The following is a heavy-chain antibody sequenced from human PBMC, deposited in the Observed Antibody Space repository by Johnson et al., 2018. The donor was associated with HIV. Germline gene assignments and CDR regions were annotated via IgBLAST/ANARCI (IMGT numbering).Heavy chain of an antibody. CDR3: AKDRGTTRAFDI. J-gene: IGHJ3*02. CDR2: ISYDGSNK. CDR1: GFTFSSYA. Sequence: QVQLVESGGGLVQPGGSLRLSCAASGFTFSSYAMHWVRQAPGKGLEWVAVISYDGSNKYYADSVKGRFTISRDNSKNTLYLKMNSLRAEDTAVYYCAKDRGTTRAFDIWGQGTMVTVSS. V-gene: IGHV3-30*04. D-gene: IGHD2/OR15-2a*01.